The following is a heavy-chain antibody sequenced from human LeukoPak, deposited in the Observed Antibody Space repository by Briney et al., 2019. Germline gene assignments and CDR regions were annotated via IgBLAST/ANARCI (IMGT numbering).Heavy chain of an antibody. CDR3: ARHAVTEYFQH. V-gene: IGHV4-61*02. J-gene: IGHJ1*01. CDR1: GGSISSGSYY. D-gene: IGHD4-17*01. CDR2: IYTSGST. Sequence: SETLSLTCTVSGGSISSGSYYWSWIRQPAGKGLEWIGRIYTSGSTNYNPSLKSRVTISVDTSKNQFSLKLSSVTAADTAVYYCARHAVTEYFQHWGQGTLVTVSS.